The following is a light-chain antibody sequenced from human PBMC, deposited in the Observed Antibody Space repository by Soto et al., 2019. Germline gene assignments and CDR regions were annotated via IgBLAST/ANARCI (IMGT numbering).Light chain of an antibody. Sequence: EIVLTQSPATLSLSPGERATLSCRASQSVSSSYLAWYQQKPGQAPRLLIYGASSRATGIPDRFSGSGSGTDFTLTISRLEPEDFAVYYCQQYGSSPGTFXQGTKVDIK. CDR3: QQYGSSPGT. J-gene: IGKJ1*01. CDR2: GAS. V-gene: IGKV3-20*01. CDR1: QSVSSSY.